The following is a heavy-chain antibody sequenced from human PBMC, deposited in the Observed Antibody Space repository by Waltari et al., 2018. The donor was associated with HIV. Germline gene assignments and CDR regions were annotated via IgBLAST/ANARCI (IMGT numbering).Heavy chain of an antibody. J-gene: IGHJ4*02. CDR2: IYYSGST. D-gene: IGHD3-16*01. Sequence: QLQESGPGLLKPSQTLSLACTVSGASISSGVYYWSCIRQHPEKGLEWIGNIYYSGSTYYNPSLKSRVTLSVDSSKNQFSLKLSSVTAADMAVYFCARGLPPWGNYFDYWGQGTLVTISS. CDR3: ARGLPPWGNYFDY. V-gene: IGHV4-31*03. CDR1: GASISSGVYY.